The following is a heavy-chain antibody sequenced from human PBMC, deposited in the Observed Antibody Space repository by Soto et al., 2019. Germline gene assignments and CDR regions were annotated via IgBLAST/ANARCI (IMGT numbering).Heavy chain of an antibody. D-gene: IGHD3-22*01. J-gene: IGHJ4*02. CDR3: ARALRRGYYDSSGYLPLFDY. CDR2: INHSVST. CDR1: GGSFSGYY. Sequence: PSETLSLTCAVYGGSFSGYYWSWIRQPPGKGLEWIGEINHSVSTNYNPSLKSRVTISVDTSKNQFSLKLSSVTAADTVVYYCARALRRGYYDSSGYLPLFDYWGQGTLVTVSS. V-gene: IGHV4-34*01.